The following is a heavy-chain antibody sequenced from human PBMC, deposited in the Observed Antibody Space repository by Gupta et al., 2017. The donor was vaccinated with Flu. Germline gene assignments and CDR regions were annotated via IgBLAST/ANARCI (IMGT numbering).Heavy chain of an antibody. CDR3: ARDYTGWVIAAAQPRGGMDV. CDR2: ISSSSSYI. D-gene: IGHD6-13*01. J-gene: IGHJ6*02. V-gene: IGHV3-21*01. Sequence: EVQLVESGGGLVKPGGSLRLSCAASGFTFSSYSMNWVRQAPGKGLDWFSSISSSSSYIYYADSVKGRFTISRDNAKNSLYLQMNSLRAEDTAVYYCARDYTGWVIAAAQPRGGMDVWGQGTTVTVSS. CDR1: GFTFSSYS.